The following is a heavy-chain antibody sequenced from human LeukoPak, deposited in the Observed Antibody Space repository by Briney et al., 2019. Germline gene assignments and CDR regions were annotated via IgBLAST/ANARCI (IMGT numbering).Heavy chain of an antibody. Sequence: GASVKVSCKASGYTFSGYYLHWVRQAPGQGLEWMGRINPDTGSTKHAEKFQGRVTMTRDTSISVAYMELTTLRSDDAAVYYCARDLRALGDCFDYWGQGTLVTVSS. CDR3: ARDLRALGDCFDY. V-gene: IGHV1-2*06. D-gene: IGHD7-27*01. J-gene: IGHJ4*02. CDR1: GYTFSGYY. CDR2: INPDTGST.